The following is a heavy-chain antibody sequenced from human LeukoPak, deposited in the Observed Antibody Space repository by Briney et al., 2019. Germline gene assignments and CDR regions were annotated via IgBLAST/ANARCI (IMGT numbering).Heavy chain of an antibody. CDR3: ARASGVGSSSWYSDY. CDR2: LFSSGTT. D-gene: IGHD6-13*01. J-gene: IGHJ4*02. V-gene: IGHV4-61*02. Sequence: PSETLSLTCTVSGGSFSSGDYSWNWIRQPAGQGLEWIGRLFSSGTTNYNPSLKSRVTISGDTSNNQFSLKLTSVTAADTAVYYCARASGVGSSSWYSDYWGQGTLVTVSS. CDR1: GGSFSSGDYS.